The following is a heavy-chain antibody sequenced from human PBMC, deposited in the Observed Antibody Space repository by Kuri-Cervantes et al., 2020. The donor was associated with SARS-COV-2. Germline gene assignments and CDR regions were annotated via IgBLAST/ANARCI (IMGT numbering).Heavy chain of an antibody. CDR1: GFSFSMYW. Sequence: GESLKISCAASGFSFSMYWMSWVRQAPGKGLEWVANIKKDGSEKYYVDSVKGRFTISRDNAKNSLYLQMNSQGAEDTAVYYCAREQWLELDAFDIWGQGTMVTVSS. J-gene: IGHJ3*02. D-gene: IGHD6-19*01. CDR2: IKKDGSEK. CDR3: AREQWLELDAFDI. V-gene: IGHV3-7*01.